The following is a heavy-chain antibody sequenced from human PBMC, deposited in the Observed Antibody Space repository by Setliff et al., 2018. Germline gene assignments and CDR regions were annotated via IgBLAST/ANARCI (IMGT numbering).Heavy chain of an antibody. Sequence: SETLSLTCVVYGDSFSDYYWSWIRQPPGKGLEWIEEINHRGSTNYSPSLRSRVTMSVDTSKKQLSLMLSTVTAADTAVYYCVRDRTAYSYGLDVWAQGTTVTVSS. CDR1: GDSFSDYY. D-gene: IGHD5-18*01. V-gene: IGHV4-34*01. J-gene: IGHJ6*02. CDR2: INHRGST. CDR3: VRDRTAYSYGLDV.